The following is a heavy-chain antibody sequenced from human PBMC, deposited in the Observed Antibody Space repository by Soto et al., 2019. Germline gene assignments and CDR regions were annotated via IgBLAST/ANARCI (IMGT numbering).Heavy chain of an antibody. CDR2: LSYEGSEE. Sequence: LRLSCATSGFNFGVFGMHWVRQAPCKGLEWLSVLSYEGSEEYYADSVRGRFTISRDNSKSTLFLQMDSLRVEDTGVYYCALTRRSSLLEVAGPGFEYWGQGTLVTVYS. D-gene: IGHD6-19*01. CDR3: ALTRRSSLLEVAGPGFEY. J-gene: IGHJ4*02. CDR1: GFNFGVFG. V-gene: IGHV3-30*03.